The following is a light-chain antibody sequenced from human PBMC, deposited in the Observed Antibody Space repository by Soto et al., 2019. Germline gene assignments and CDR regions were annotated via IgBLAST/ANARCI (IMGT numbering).Light chain of an antibody. CDR1: QSVSSN. CDR3: QQYNNWPPWT. J-gene: IGKJ1*01. CDR2: GAS. Sequence: EIVMTQSPATLSVSPGERATLSCRASQSVSSNLAWYQQKPGQAPRLLIYGASTRATGMPARFSGSGSGTEFTLTNSSLQSEDFAVYYCQQYNNWPPWTFGQGTKVEIK. V-gene: IGKV3-15*01.